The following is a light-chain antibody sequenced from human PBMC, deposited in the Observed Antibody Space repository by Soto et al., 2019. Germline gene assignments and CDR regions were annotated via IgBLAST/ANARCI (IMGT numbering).Light chain of an antibody. J-gene: IGKJ2*01. CDR1: QSISGW. Sequence: DIQMTQSPSTLSASVGDRVTITCRASQSISGWLAWYQQKPGKAPKLLIYDVSTLGSGVPSRFSGRGSGTEFTLTISSLQPDDFATYYCQQYNGDSYTFGQGPSCRSN. V-gene: IGKV1-5*01. CDR3: QQYNGDSYT. CDR2: DVS.